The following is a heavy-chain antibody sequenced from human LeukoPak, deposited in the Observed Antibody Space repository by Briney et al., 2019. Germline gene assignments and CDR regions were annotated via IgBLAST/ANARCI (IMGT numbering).Heavy chain of an antibody. CDR3: ARRHHYSYFMDV. Sequence: PSETLSLTCTVSGGSISTYYWSWIRQPPGKGLEWIGCIYISGNTNYNPSLESRVTISLDTSKNQFSLKLTSVTAADTAVYYCARRHHYSYFMDVWGKGTTVTVSS. V-gene: IGHV4-4*09. CDR1: GGSISTYY. CDR2: IYISGNT. J-gene: IGHJ6*03.